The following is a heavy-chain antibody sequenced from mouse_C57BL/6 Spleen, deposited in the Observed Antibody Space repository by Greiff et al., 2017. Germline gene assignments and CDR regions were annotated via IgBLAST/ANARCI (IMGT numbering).Heavy chain of an antibody. J-gene: IGHJ4*01. CDR2: IYPGGGYT. V-gene: IGHV1-63*01. D-gene: IGHD6-2*01. CDR3: ARVRDSLGGEAMDY. Sequence: QVQLQQSGAELVRPGTSVKMSCKASGYTFTNYWIGWAKQRPGHGLEWIGDIYPGGGYTNYNEKFKGKATLTVDKSSSTAYMQFSSLTSEDSAVYYCARVRDSLGGEAMDYWGQGTSVTVSS. CDR1: GYTFTNYW.